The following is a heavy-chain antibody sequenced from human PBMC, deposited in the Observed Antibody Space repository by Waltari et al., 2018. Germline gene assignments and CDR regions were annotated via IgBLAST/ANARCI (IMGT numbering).Heavy chain of an antibody. CDR2: ISYDGRNK. J-gene: IGHJ4*02. D-gene: IGHD3-22*01. CDR1: GFTFSSYA. V-gene: IGHV3-30*04. CDR3: AREVIVVVITTPPLDY. Sequence: QVQLVESGGGVVQPGRSLRLSCAASGFTFSSYAMHWVRQAPGKGLEWVAVISYDGRNKYYADSVKGRVTISRDNSKNTLYLQMNSLRAEDTAVYYCAREVIVVVITTPPLDYWGQGTLVTVSS.